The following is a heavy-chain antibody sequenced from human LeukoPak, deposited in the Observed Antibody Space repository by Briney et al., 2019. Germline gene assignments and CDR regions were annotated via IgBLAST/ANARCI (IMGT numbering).Heavy chain of an antibody. J-gene: IGHJ3*02. V-gene: IGHV4-59*01. CDR3: ARMKRITMARWAFDI. D-gene: IGHD3-10*01. CDR1: GGSISSYY. CDR2: IYYSGST. Sequence: KPSETLSLTCTVSGGSISSYYWSWIRQPPGKGLEWIGYIYYSGSTNYNPSLKSRVTISVDTSKNQFSLKLSSVTAADTAVYYCARMKRITMARWAFDIWGQGTMVTVSS.